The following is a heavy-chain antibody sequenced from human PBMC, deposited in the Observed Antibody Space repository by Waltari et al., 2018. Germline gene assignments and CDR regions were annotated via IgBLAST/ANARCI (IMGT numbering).Heavy chain of an antibody. D-gene: IGHD6-25*01. CDR1: GGSFSGYY. CDR3: ARLAGYYYYYGMDV. V-gene: IGHV4-34*01. J-gene: IGHJ6*02. CDR2: INHSGST. Sequence: QVQLQQWGAGLLKPSETLSLTCAVYGGSFSGYYWGWIRQPPGKGLEWIGEINHSGSTNYNPSLKSRVTISVDTSKNQFSLKLSSVTAADTAVYYCARLAGYYYYYGMDVWGQGTTVTVSS.